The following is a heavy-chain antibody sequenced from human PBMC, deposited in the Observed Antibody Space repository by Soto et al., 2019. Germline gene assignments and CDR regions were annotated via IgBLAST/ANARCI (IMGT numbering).Heavy chain of an antibody. CDR1: GGSISSSSFY. Sequence: KTSETLSLTCTVSGGSISSSSFYWGWIRQPPGKGLESIAAIYYSGSTYYNPSLKSRVVISLDASKKQVSLNLSSATAADTAIYYCARLSGRRYFEYWGRGALVTVSS. D-gene: IGHD6-6*01. CDR2: IYYSGST. V-gene: IGHV4-39*01. J-gene: IGHJ4*02. CDR3: ARLSGRRYFEY.